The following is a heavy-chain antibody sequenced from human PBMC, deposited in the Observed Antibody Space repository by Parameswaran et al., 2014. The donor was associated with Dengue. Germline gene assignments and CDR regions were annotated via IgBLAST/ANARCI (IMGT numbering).Heavy chain of an antibody. V-gene: IGHV3-23*01. D-gene: IGHD5-18*01. CDR2: ISGSGGST. J-gene: IGHJ6*02. Sequence: SNARWIRQPPGKGLEWVSAISGSGGSTYYADSVKGRFTISRDNSKNTLYLQMNSLRAEDTAVYYCAKGEYSYGDYYYYGMDVWGQGTTVTVSS. CDR3: AKGEYSYGDYYYYGMDV. CDR1: SNA.